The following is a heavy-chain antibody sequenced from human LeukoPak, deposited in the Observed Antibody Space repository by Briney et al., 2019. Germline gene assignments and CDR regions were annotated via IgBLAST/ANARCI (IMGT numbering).Heavy chain of an antibody. CDR2: INPSGGST. CDR1: GYTFTSYY. V-gene: IGHV1-46*01. Sequence: ASVKVSCKASGYTFTSYYMHWVRQAPGQGLEWMGIINPSGGSTSYAQKVQGKVTMTRDMPTSTVYMELSSLRSEDTAVYYCARDDDAFNIWGQGTMVTVSS. J-gene: IGHJ3*02. CDR3: ARDDDAFNI.